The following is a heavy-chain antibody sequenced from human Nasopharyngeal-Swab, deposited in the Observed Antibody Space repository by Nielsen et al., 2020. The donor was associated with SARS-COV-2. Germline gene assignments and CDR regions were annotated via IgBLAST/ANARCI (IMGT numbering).Heavy chain of an antibody. V-gene: IGHV4-59*08. CDR2: MHHSGST. CDR1: GGSISSYY. D-gene: IGHD6-13*01. J-gene: IGHJ4*02. CDR3: ARLAAPGTNLDYFDY. Sequence: SETLSLTCTVSGGSISSYYWSWIRQPPGKGLEWIGYMHHSGSTDYNPSLKSRVTISVDTSKNQFSLKLSSVTAADTAVYYCARLAAPGTNLDYFDYWGQGTLATVSS.